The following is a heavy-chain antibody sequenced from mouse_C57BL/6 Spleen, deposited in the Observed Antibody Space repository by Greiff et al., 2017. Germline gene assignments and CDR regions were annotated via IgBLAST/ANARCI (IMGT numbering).Heavy chain of an antibody. CDR3: EREGGSGYWFAY. D-gene: IGHD3-2*02. CDR2: IYPGSGST. J-gene: IGHJ3*01. CDR1: GFTFTSYW. V-gene: IGHV1-55*01. Sequence: VQLLQPGAEFVQPGASVKMSCTASGFTFTSYWITWVKQRPGQGLEWIGDIYPGSGSTNYNEKVKSKATLTVDTSSSTAYMQLSSLTSEDSAVYYCEREGGSGYWFAYWGKGTLVTVSA.